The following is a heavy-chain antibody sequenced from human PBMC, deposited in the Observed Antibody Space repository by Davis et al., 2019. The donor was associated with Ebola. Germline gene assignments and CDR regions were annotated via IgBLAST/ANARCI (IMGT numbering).Heavy chain of an antibody. CDR1: GGSISSSNW. CDR2: IYHSGST. J-gene: IGHJ4*02. D-gene: IGHD6-19*01. V-gene: IGHV4-4*02. CDR3: ARVTVTRGQWLVLGFDY. Sequence: PSETLSLTCAVSGGSISSSNWWSWVRQPPGKGLEWIGEIYHSGSTNYNPSLKSRVTISVDKSKNQFSLKLSSVTAADTAVYYCARVTVTRGQWLVLGFDYWGQGTLVTVSS.